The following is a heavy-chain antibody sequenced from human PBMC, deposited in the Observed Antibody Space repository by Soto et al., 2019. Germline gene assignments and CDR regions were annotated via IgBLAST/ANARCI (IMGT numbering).Heavy chain of an antibody. CDR2: TSDKGEST. J-gene: IGHJ4*01. V-gene: IGHV3-23*01. CDR1: GFSFSNYA. Sequence: GGSLRLSCAASGFSFSNYAVSWVRQTPGRGLEWVAFTSDKGESTRDADSVTGRFTSSRDNARSSLFLPMDSRRAEDTAVYYCARLPHSYVSLYLFDFSGKGNQGTV. D-gene: IGHD5-18*01. CDR3: ARLPHSYVSLYLFDF.